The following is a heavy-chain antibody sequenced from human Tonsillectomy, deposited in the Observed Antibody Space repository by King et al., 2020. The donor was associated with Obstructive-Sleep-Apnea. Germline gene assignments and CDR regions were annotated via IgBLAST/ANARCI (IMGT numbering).Heavy chain of an antibody. V-gene: IGHV3-23*04. CDR2: ISGRGGGA. J-gene: IGHJ6*02. CDR1: GFSFSNNA. CDR3: AKDDYYYYGMDV. Sequence: VQLVESGGGLVQPGGSLRLSWAASGFSFSNNAMSGVRQAPGKGLEWVSAISGRGGGAHYADSVKGRFTISRDNSKNTLFLQMNPLRAEDTAVYYCAKDDYYYYGMDVWGQGTTVTVSS.